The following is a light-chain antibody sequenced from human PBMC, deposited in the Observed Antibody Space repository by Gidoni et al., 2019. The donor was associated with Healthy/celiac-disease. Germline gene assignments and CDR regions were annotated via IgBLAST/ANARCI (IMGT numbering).Light chain of an antibody. V-gene: IGLV3-21*04. CDR3: QGWDSSSDHHVV. J-gene: IGLJ2*01. CDR1: NIGSKS. Sequence: SYVLTQPPSVSVAPGQTARITCGGNNIGSKSVHWYQQRPGQAPVLVIYYDSDRPSGIPARFSGSNSGNTATLTISRVEAGDEADYYCQGWDSSSDHHVVFGGGTKLTVL. CDR2: YDS.